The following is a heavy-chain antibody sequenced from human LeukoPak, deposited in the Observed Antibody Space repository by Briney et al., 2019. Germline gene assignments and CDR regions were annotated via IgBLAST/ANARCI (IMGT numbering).Heavy chain of an antibody. D-gene: IGHD3-9*01. V-gene: IGHV4-59*01. CDR3: ASDILTDYYGMDV. Sequence: SEILSLTCTVSGGSISSYYWSWIRQPPGKGREGIGYIYYSRSTHYNPCLKSRVTISVDPSKSRCALKLSSVTAADTAGYLCASDILTDYYGMDVWGQGTTVTVSS. CDR2: IYYSRST. CDR1: GGSISSYY. J-gene: IGHJ6*02.